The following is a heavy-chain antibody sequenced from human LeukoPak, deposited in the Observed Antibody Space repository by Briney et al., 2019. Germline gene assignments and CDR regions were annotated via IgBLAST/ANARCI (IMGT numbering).Heavy chain of an antibody. CDR3: AKWDYDPVWGIAKD. CDR2: IYYTGNT. J-gene: IGHJ4*02. CDR1: GGSISSYY. V-gene: IGHV4-59*03. D-gene: IGHD3-16*01. Sequence: PSETLSLTCSVSGGSISSYYWSWVRQPPGKGQEWIGDIYYTGNTNYNPSLEGRVTISIDTSKSQFSLKLTSVTAADTAVYYCAKWDYDPVWGIAKDWGQGTLVTVSS.